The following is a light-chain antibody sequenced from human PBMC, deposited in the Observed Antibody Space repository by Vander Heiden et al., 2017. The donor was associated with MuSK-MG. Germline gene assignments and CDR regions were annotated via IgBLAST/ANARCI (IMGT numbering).Light chain of an antibody. V-gene: IGKV2-28*01. CDR2: LGS. CDR1: QSLLHRIGYNY. J-gene: IGKJ2*01. Sequence: DIVMSQSPLSLPVTPGEPDSISCRSSQSLLHRIGYNYLDWFLQKPGQSPQLLIYLGSNRASGVPDRFSGTGSGTDFTLKISRVEAEDVGVYYCRQALQTPYTFGQGTKLEIK. CDR3: RQALQTPYT.